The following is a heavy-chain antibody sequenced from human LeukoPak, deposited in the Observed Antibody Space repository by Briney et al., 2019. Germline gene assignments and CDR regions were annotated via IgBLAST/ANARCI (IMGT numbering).Heavy chain of an antibody. J-gene: IGHJ4*02. D-gene: IGHD3-9*01. CDR2: IYYSGST. V-gene: IGHV4-59*08. Sequence: SETLSLTCTVSGGSTSSYYWSWIRQPPGKGLEWIGYIYYSGSTNYNPSLKSRVTISVDTSKNQFSLKLSSVTAADTAVYYCARHYYDILTGYTPFDYWGQGTLVTVSS. CDR1: GGSTSSYY. CDR3: ARHYYDILTGYTPFDY.